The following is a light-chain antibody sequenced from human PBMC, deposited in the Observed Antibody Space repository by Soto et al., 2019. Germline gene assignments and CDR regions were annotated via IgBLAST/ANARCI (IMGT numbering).Light chain of an antibody. V-gene: IGLV2-14*01. Sequence: QSVLTQPASVSGSPGQSITISCTGTSSDVGGYNYVSWYQQHPGKAPKLMIYDVSNRPSGVSNRFSGSKSGNTASLTISGLQAEDEADYYCTSSTSSSTLARYVSGPGTKLPVL. J-gene: IGLJ1*01. CDR3: TSSTSSSTLARYV. CDR2: DVS. CDR1: SSDVGGYNY.